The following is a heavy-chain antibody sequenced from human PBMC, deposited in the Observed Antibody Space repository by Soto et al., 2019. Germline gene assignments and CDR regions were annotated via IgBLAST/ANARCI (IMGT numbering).Heavy chain of an antibody. CDR2: IYHSGST. CDR1: GGSSSSGGYS. V-gene: IGHV4-30-2*01. CDR3: ARAHDSSGYYCDY. J-gene: IGHJ4*02. D-gene: IGHD3-22*01. Sequence: TLSLTCAVSGGSSSSGGYSWSWIRQPPGKGLEWIGYIYHSGSTYYNPSLKSRVTISVDRSKNQFSLKLSSVTAADTAVYYCARAHDSSGYYCDYWGQGTQVTVSS.